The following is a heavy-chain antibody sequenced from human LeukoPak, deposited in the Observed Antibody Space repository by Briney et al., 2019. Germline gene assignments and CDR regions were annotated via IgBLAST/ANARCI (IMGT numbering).Heavy chain of an antibody. CDR1: GYTFTSYG. V-gene: IGHV1-18*01. CDR3: ARRSSSWYHDYYYYGMDV. D-gene: IGHD6-13*01. J-gene: IGHJ6*02. Sequence: ASVKVSCKAAGYTFTSYGISWVRQAPGQGLEWMGWISAYNGNTNYAQKLQGRVTMTTDTSTSTAYMELRSLRSDDTAVYYCARRSSSWYHDYYYYGMDVWGQGTTVTVSS. CDR2: ISAYNGNT.